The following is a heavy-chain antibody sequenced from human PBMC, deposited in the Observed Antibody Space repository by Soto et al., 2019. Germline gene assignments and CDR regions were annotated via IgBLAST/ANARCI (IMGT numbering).Heavy chain of an antibody. V-gene: IGHV2-5*02. J-gene: IGHJ4*02. Sequence: QITLKESGPTLVKPTQTLTLTCTFSGFSLSTNAVGVGWIRQPPGKALEWLALIYWDDDKRYSPSLKSRLTITKDTSKKQVVLTMTNMDPLDKATYYCAHGYSYAHYFVSWGQGTRVTVPS. CDR2: IYWDDDK. D-gene: IGHD5-18*01. CDR1: GFSLSTNAVG. CDR3: AHGYSYAHYFVS.